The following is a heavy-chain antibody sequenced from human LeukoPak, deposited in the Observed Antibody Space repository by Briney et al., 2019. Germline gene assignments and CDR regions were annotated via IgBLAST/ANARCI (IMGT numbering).Heavy chain of an antibody. J-gene: IGHJ3*02. CDR2: INHSGST. CDR3: ARETSGSNDAFDI. Sequence: SETLSLTCAVYGGTFSCYYWTWIRQPPEKGLEWIWEINHSGSTNYNPSLKSRVTISVDTSKNQFSLKLSSVTAADTAVYYCARETSGSNDAFDIWGQGTMVTVSS. CDR1: GGTFSCYY. V-gene: IGHV4-34*01. D-gene: IGHD1-26*01.